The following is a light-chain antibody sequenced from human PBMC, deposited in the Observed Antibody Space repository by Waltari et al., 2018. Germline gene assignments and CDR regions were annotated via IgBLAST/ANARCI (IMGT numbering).Light chain of an antibody. CDR1: QNIGTN. J-gene: IGKJ1*01. Sequence: DIQMTQSPSSLSASVGDTVTVTCRASQNIGTNLNWYHQKTAKAPKPLTYGASTLQRGVPSMCRGSASGTEFTLSVTNLQPYDFATYFCQQSFSSPWTFGQGTTVNI. CDR3: QQSFSSPWT. CDR2: GAS. V-gene: IGKV1-39*01.